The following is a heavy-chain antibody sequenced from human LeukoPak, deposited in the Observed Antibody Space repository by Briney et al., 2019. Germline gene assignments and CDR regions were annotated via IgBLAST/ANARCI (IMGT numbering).Heavy chain of an antibody. D-gene: IGHD3-3*01. CDR1: GYSMSSGYY. J-gene: IGHJ4*02. V-gene: IGHV4-38-2*02. Sequence: SETLSLTCTVSGYSMSSGYYWGWIRQPPERGLEWIGSMYHTGSTYYNPSLKSRVTISVDTSKNQFSLKLSSVTAADTAVYYCARGRRITIFGVVIITPPGFDYWGQGTLVTVSS. CDR3: ARGRRITIFGVVIITPPGFDY. CDR2: MYHTGST.